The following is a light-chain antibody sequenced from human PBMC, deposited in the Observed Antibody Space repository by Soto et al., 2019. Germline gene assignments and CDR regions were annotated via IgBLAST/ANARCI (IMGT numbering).Light chain of an antibody. CDR3: NSYTSSSTLV. CDR1: SSDVGGYNF. V-gene: IGLV2-14*03. Sequence: QSALTQPASVSGXPGQSITIXCTGTSSDVGGYNFVSWYQQHPGKAPKLMLYNVYDRPSGISHRFSGSRSGNTASLTISGLQAEDEAHYYCNSYTSSSTLVFGGGTKLTVL. J-gene: IGLJ2*01. CDR2: NVY.